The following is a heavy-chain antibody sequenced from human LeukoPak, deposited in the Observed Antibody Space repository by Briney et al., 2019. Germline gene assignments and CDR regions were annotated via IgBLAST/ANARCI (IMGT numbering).Heavy chain of an antibody. CDR2: IYHSGST. CDR3: ARSPFAWGTFPGGFDF. Sequence: SETLSLTCIVSGYSISSGYYWGWIRQPPGKGLEWIGSIYHSGSTDYNPSLKSRVTISVDTSKNQFSLKLRSVTAADTAVYYCARSPFAWGTFPGGFDFWGQGILVTVSS. CDR1: GYSISSGYY. D-gene: IGHD3-16*01. J-gene: IGHJ4*02. V-gene: IGHV4-38-2*02.